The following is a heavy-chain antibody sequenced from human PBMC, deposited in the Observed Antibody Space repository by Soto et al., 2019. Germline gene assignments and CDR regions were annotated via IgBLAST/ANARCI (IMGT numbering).Heavy chain of an antibody. CDR3: ARAWGYCSSTSCHGYETYYYYGMDV. CDR1: GGNFSSYA. V-gene: IGHV1-69*13. Sequence: GASVKVSCKASGGNFSSYAISWVRQAPGQGLEWMGGIIPIFGTANYAQKFQGRVTITADESTSTAYMELSSLRSEDTAVYYCARAWGYCSSTSCHGYETYYYYGMDVWGQGTTVTVSS. J-gene: IGHJ6*02. D-gene: IGHD2-2*01. CDR2: IIPIFGTA.